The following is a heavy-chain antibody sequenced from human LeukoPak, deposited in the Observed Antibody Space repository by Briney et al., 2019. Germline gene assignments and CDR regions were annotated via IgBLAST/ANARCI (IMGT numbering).Heavy chain of an antibody. V-gene: IGHV4-4*07. Sequence: SETLSLTCTVSGGSISTYYWTWIRQPAGKGLEWIGRIYTSGNTNYNPSLKSRVTISVDTSKNQFSLKLSSVTAADTAVYYCAREGGYSYGDAPLHFDYWGQGTLVTVSS. CDR3: AREGGYSYGDAPLHFDY. D-gene: IGHD5-18*01. CDR2: IYTSGNT. CDR1: GGSISTYY. J-gene: IGHJ4*02.